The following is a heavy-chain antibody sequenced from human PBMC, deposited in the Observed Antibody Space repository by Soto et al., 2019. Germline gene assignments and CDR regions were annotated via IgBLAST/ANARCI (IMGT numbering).Heavy chain of an antibody. CDR3: AGAYYDFWSGYFYYYGMDV. CDR2: ISSTTNYI. V-gene: IGHV3-21*03. Sequence: PGGSLRLSCAASGFTFTRYSMNWVRQAPGKGLEWVSSISSTTNYIYYGDSMKGRLTISRDNAKNSLYLEMNSLRAEDTAVYYCAGAYYDFWSGYFYYYGMDVWGQGATVTVSS. D-gene: IGHD3-3*01. CDR1: GFTFTRYS. J-gene: IGHJ6*02.